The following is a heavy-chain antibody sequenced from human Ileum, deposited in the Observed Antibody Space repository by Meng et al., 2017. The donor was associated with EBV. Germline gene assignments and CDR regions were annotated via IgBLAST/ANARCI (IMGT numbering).Heavy chain of an antibody. J-gene: IGHJ4*02. Sequence: QVKLVQSVSELKKPGASVKVSCKASGYSFNKFAINWVRQAPGQGLEWVGWINTKTGDPRYAQGFTGRFVFSLDTSVSTAYLQISSLKPEDTAVYYCVRDGRSINLLDYWGQGTLVTVSS. CDR2: INTKTGDP. CDR3: VRDGRSINLLDY. CDR1: GYSFNKFA. D-gene: IGHD2-15*01. V-gene: IGHV7-4-1*02.